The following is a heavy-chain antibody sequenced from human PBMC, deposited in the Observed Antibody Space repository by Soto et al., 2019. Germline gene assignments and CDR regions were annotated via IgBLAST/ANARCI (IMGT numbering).Heavy chain of an antibody. D-gene: IGHD1-1*01. CDR2: INADGSSI. CDR1: WVTCSNSW. Sequence: VGSLRVSCAAAWVTCSNSWGHWVRQAPGKGLVWLSHINADGSSIRYADSVRGRLTISRDNAKNTLFLQMSSLTAEDTAVYFCARDRLNNAYNTFFDYWGQGTLVTVSS. J-gene: IGHJ4*02. V-gene: IGHV3-74*01. CDR3: ARDRLNNAYNTFFDY.